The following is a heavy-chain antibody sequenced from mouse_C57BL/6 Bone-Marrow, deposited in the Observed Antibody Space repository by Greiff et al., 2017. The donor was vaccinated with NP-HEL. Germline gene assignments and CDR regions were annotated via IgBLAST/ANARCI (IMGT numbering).Heavy chain of an antibody. CDR2: IDPSDSYT. D-gene: IGHD3-2*02. V-gene: IGHV1-59*01. Sequence: QVQLQQPGAELVRPGTSVKLSCKASGYTFTSYWMHWVKQRPGQGLEWIGVIDPSDSYTNYYQKFKGKATLTVDTSSSTAYMQLSSLTSEDSADYYCAREGKAAQATGYWGQGTTLTVSS. CDR1: GYTFTSYW. CDR3: AREGKAAQATGY. J-gene: IGHJ2*01.